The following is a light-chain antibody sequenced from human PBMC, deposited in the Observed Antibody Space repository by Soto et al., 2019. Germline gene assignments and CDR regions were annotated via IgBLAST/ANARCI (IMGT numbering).Light chain of an antibody. Sequence: QSALTQPASVSGSPGQSITISCTGTSSDVGSYNLVSWYQQHPGKAPKLMIYDVSKRPSGVPDRFSGSKSGNTASLTLSGLQAKDEADYYCCSYAGSYTFYVFGTGTKLTVL. CDR1: SSDVGSYNL. V-gene: IGLV2-11*01. CDR2: DVS. J-gene: IGLJ1*01. CDR3: CSYAGSYTFYV.